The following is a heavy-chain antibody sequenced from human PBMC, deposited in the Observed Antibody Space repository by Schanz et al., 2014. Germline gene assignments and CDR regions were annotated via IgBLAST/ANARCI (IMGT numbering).Heavy chain of an antibody. CDR2: ISAYTNNT. CDR3: ARDRRRYCSTASCLHDNWFDP. J-gene: IGHJ5*02. V-gene: IGHV1-18*01. Sequence: VPGVKEPGASVKVSCEASRYTFNTYGLNWVRQAPGQGLEWMGWISAYTNNTNYAQKVQGRVTMTTDTSTGTAYMELRSLRSDDTAVYYCARDRRRYCSTASCLHDNWFDPWGQGTLVIVSS. D-gene: IGHD2-2*01. CDR1: RYTFNTYG.